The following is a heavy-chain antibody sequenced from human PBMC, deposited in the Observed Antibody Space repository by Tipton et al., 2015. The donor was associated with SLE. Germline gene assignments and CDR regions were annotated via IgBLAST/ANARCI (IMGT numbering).Heavy chain of an antibody. Sequence: VQLVQSGPEVKKPGESLKISCKASGYSFSNNWIGWVRQVPGKGPEWVALIYPGGSDTTYSPSFQGQVTTSADKSINTAYLQWTSMRASDSAMYYCARHHNQAFDYWGQGSLVTVSS. CDR2: IYPGGSDT. V-gene: IGHV5-51*01. J-gene: IGHJ4*02. CDR1: GYSFSNNW. CDR3: ARHHNQAFDY. D-gene: IGHD1-14*01.